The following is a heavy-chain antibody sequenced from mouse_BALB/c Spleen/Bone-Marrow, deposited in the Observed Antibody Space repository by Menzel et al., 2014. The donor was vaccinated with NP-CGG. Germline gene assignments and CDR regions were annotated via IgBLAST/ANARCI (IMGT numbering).Heavy chain of an antibody. V-gene: IGHV4-1*02. CDR3: ARLSYYGRFAY. Sequence: DVKLQESGGGLVQPGGSLKLSCAASGFDFSRYWMSWVRQAPGKGLEWIGGINPDSSTINYTPSLKDKFIISRDNAKNTLYLQMSKVRSEDTALYYCARLSYYGRFAYWGQGTLVTVSA. CDR1: GFDFSRYW. D-gene: IGHD1-1*01. J-gene: IGHJ3*01. CDR2: INPDSSTI.